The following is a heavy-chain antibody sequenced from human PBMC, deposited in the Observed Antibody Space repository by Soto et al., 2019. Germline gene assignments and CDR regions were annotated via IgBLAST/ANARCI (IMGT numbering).Heavy chain of an antibody. Sequence: GGSLRLSCAASGLTFNRYWMHWVRHAPGKGLVWVSHINTDGSNTNYADSVKGRFTISRDNSKNTLYLQMNSLRAEDTAVYYCARMYSSGWYDYGMDVWGQGTTVTVSS. J-gene: IGHJ6*02. D-gene: IGHD6-19*01. CDR2: INTDGSNT. CDR3: ARMYSSGWYDYGMDV. CDR1: GLTFNRYW. V-gene: IGHV3-74*01.